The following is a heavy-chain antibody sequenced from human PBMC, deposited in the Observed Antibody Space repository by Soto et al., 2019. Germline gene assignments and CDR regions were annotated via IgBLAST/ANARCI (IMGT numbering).Heavy chain of an antibody. V-gene: IGHV1-69*12. Sequence: QVQLVQSGAEVKKPGSSVKVSCTASGGTFSSYAISWVRQAPGQGLEWMGGIIPIFGTANYAQKFQGRVTITADESTSTAYMELSSLRSEDTAVYYCARDVEKAARNYYYYGMDVWGQGTTVTVSS. CDR2: IIPIFGTA. J-gene: IGHJ6*02. CDR3: ARDVEKAARNYYYYGMDV. D-gene: IGHD6-13*01. CDR1: GGTFSSYA.